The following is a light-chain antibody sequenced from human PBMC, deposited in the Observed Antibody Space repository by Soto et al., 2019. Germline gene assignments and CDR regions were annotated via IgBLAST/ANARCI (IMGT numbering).Light chain of an antibody. CDR1: QTISSSF. CDR2: RAS. CDR3: HQFGSSPLDT. V-gene: IGKV3-20*01. Sequence: EIVLTQSPGTLSLSPGERATLSCRASQTISSSFLAWYQQKPGQAPRLLIYRASSRTPGITDRFSGSGSWTDFTLTISRLEPEDFAVYYCHQFGSSPLDTFGPGTKVEIK. J-gene: IGKJ3*01.